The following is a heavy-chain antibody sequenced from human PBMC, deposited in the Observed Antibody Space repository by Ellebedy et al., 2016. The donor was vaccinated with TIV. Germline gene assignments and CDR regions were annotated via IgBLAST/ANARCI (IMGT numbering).Heavy chain of an antibody. V-gene: IGHV3-23*01. J-gene: IGHJ5*02. CDR3: AKGGRGNWFDP. CDR1: GFTFTTYA. Sequence: GESLKISCAASGFTFTTYAMSWVRQAPGKGLEWVSTIGGSGGSTYYADSVKGRFTISRDNSKNTLYLQMNSLRAEDTAEYYCAKGGRGNWFDPWGQGTLVTVSS. CDR2: IGGSGGST. D-gene: IGHD3-16*01.